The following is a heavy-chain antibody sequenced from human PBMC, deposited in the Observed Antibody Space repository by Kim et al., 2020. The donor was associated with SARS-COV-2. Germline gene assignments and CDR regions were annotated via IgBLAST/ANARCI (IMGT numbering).Heavy chain of an antibody. J-gene: IGHJ4*02. Sequence: GGSLRLSCAASGFTVSSNYMSWVRQAPGKGLEWVSVIYSGGSTYYADSVKGRFTISRDNSKNTLYLQMNSLRAEDTAVYYCARAPPVLSGSLTFDYWGQGTLVTVSS. CDR2: IYSGGST. V-gene: IGHV3-66*01. D-gene: IGHD1-26*01. CDR3: ARAPPVLSGSLTFDY. CDR1: GFTVSSNY.